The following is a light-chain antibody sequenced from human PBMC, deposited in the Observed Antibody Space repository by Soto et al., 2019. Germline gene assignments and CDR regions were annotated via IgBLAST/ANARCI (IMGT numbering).Light chain of an antibody. CDR1: HDVSRN. Sequence: DIQMTQSPSSLSASVGDRVTIACQSSHDVSRNLNWFQQKPGEAPKLMKYDASKLERGVPSRFGSSGSVYEFTFTIRSLQPEDVATYYCQRYNSMLSVGGG. J-gene: IGKJ4*01. V-gene: IGKV1-33*01. CDR2: DAS. CDR3: QRYNSMLS.